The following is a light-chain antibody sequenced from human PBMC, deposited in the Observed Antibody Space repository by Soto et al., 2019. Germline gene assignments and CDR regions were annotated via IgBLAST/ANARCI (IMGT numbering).Light chain of an antibody. CDR2: GAS. J-gene: IGKJ2*01. Sequence: EIVLTQSPGTLSLSPGERATLSCRASQSVSSNYLAWYQQRPGQAPRLLIYGASSRATGIPDRFSGSGSGTDFTLTISRLEPEDFAVYYCQQCASPPYTIGQGTKLEIK. CDR3: QQCASPPYT. V-gene: IGKV3-20*01. CDR1: QSVSSNY.